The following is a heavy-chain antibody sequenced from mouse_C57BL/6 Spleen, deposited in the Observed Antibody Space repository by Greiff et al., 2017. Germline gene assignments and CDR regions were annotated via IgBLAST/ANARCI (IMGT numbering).Heavy chain of an antibody. V-gene: IGHV1-5*01. J-gene: IGHJ2*01. Sequence: VHVKQSGTVLARPGASVKMSCKTSGYTFTSYWMHWVKQRPGQGLEWIGAIYPGNSDTSYNQKFKGKAKLTAVTSASTAYMELSSLTNEDSAVYYCTRSSDYDVRGDYWGQGTTLTVSS. CDR3: TRSSDYDVRGDY. D-gene: IGHD2-4*01. CDR2: IYPGNSDT. CDR1: GYTFTSYW.